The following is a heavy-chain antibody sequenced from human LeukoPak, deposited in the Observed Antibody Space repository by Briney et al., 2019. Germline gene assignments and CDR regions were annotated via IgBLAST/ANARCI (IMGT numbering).Heavy chain of an antibody. CDR2: IYPGDSDI. V-gene: IGHV5-51*01. CDR1: GYRFTSYW. D-gene: IGHD6-19*01. CDR3: ARHMSATVAGNNYYYYMDV. J-gene: IGHJ6*03. Sequence: GESLKISCKGSGYRFTSYWIAWVRQMPGKGLEWMGIIYPGDSDIRYSPSFQGQVTMSVDKSISTAYLQWSSLKASDTAMYYCARHMSATVAGNNYYYYMDVWGKGTTVTVSS.